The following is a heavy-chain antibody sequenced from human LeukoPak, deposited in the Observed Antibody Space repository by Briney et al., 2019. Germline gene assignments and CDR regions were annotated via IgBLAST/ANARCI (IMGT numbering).Heavy chain of an antibody. V-gene: IGHV4-61*02. CDR1: GGSINSGSYY. J-gene: IGHJ2*01. Sequence: PSETLSLTCTVSGGSINSGSYYWSWIRQPAGKGLEWIGRIYTSGSTNYNPSLKSRVTISVDTSKNQFSLKLRSVTAADTAVYYCARVAPVVVPAAIGYFDLWGRGTLVTVSS. CDR3: ARVAPVVVPAAIGYFDL. CDR2: IYTSGST. D-gene: IGHD2-2*01.